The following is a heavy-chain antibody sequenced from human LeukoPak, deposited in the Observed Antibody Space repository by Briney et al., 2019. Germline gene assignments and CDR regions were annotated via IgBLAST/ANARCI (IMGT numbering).Heavy chain of an antibody. V-gene: IGHV4-39*07. Sequence: SETLSLTCTVSGGSICSSSYYWGWIRQPPGTGLGWIVSIGYSGSTNYSPSLKSRFTISVDTSKNQFSLKLSSVTAADTAVYYCARLSSLANIAARGRTWLDPWGQGALVTVSS. CDR3: ARLSSLANIAARGRTWLDP. CDR1: GGSICSSSYY. D-gene: IGHD6-6*01. CDR2: IGYSGST. J-gene: IGHJ5*02.